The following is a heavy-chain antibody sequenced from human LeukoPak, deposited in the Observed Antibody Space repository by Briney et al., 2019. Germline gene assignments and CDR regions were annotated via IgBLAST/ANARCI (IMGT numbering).Heavy chain of an antibody. CDR1: GLTFSDAW. CDR3: TWMATIFTVDY. J-gene: IGHJ4*02. Sequence: GGSLRLSCVLSGLTFSDAWMSWVRQAPGKGLEWVGRIRNDRITDYAAPVQGRFSISRDNSKNRFYLQMNSLRTEDTGMYFCTWMATIFTVDYWAQGTLVTVSS. CDR2: IRNDRIT. V-gene: IGHV3-15*01. D-gene: IGHD5-12*01.